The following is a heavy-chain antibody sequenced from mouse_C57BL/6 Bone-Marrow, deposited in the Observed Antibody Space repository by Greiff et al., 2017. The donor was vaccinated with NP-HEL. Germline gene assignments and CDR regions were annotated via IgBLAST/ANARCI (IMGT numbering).Heavy chain of an antibody. CDR3: ARSYYDYDIDY. CDR2: INPSSGYP. J-gene: IGHJ2*01. V-gene: IGHV1-7*01. CDR1: GYTFTSYW. Sequence: QVQLQQSGAELAKPGASVKLSCKASGYTFTSYWMHWVKQRPGQGLEWIGYINPSSGYPKYHQKFKDKATLTADKSSSPAYMQLSSLTYEDSAVYYCARSYYDYDIDYWGQGTTLTVSS. D-gene: IGHD2-4*01.